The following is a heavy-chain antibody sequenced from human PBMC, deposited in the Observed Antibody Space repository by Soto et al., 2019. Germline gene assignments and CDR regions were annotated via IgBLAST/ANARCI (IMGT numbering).Heavy chain of an antibody. V-gene: IGHV4-31*03. Sequence: QVQLQESGPGLVKPSQTLSLTCTVSGGSISSGGYYWSWIRHHPGKGLEWIGYIYYSGSTFYYPSLKSRVTISVDTSKNQFSLKLSSVTAADTAVYYCARAARVPEGVMIDYWGQGTLVTVSS. CDR1: GGSISSGGYY. CDR3: ARAARVPEGVMIDY. J-gene: IGHJ4*02. CDR2: IYYSGST. D-gene: IGHD3-16*01.